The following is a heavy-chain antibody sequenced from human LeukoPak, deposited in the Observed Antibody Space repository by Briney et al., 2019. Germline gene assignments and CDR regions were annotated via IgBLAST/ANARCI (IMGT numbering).Heavy chain of an antibody. V-gene: IGHV1-69*13. CDR1: GGTFSSYA. Sequence: ASVKVSCKASGGTFSSYAISWVRQAPGQGLEWMGGIIPIFGTANYAQKFQGRVTITADESTSTAYMELSSLRSEDTAVYYCARAPAPVEKAFDYWGQGTLVTVSS. J-gene: IGHJ4*02. CDR3: ARAPAPVEKAFDY. CDR2: IIPIFGTA. D-gene: IGHD2-2*01.